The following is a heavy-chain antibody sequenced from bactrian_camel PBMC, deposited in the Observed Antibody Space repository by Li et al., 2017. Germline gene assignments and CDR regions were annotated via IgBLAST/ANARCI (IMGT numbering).Heavy chain of an antibody. J-gene: IGHJ4*01. D-gene: IGHD4*01. Sequence: VQLVESGGGSVQPGGSLRLSCVLNTYTYNTRCLGWYRKAPGKERERVAAIDADGSTTYADSVKGRFTISKDNAKNTVYLQMNSLKREDTAMYYCAADLVDRWFERLGRGQGTQVTVS. CDR3: AADLVDRWFERLG. CDR2: IDADGST. V-gene: IGHV3S53*01. CDR1: TYTYNTRC.